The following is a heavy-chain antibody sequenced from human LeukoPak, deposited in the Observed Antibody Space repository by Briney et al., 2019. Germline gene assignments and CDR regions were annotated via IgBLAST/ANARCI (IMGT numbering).Heavy chain of an antibody. J-gene: IGHJ4*02. CDR2: IYHSGST. CDR3: ASANDYSNYVSHSFDY. V-gene: IGHV4-4*02. D-gene: IGHD4-11*01. Sequence: SETLSLTCAVSGGSISSSNWWSWVRQPPGKGLEWIGEIYHSGSTNYNPSLKSRVTISVDKSKNQFSLKLSSVTAADTAVYYCASANDYSNYVSHSFDYWGQGTLVTVSS. CDR1: GGSISSSNW.